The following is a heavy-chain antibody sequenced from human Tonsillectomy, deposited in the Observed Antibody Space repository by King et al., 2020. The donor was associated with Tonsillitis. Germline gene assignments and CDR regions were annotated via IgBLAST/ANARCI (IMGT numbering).Heavy chain of an antibody. J-gene: IGHJ3*02. CDR2: IGTAGDT. CDR3: ARGKYYYDSSVYDDAFDI. Sequence: VQLVESGGGLVQPGGSLRLSCAASGFTFSSYDMHWVRQTTGKGLEWVSGIGTAGDTCYPGSVKGRFTISRENAKNSLYLQMNSLRAGDTAVYYCARGKYYYDSSVYDDAFDIWGQGTMVTVSS. V-gene: IGHV3-13*01. D-gene: IGHD3-22*01. CDR1: GFTFSSYD.